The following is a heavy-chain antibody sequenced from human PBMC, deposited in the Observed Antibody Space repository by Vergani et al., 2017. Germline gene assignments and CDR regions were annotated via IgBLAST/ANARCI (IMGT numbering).Heavy chain of an antibody. V-gene: IGHV3-21*01. CDR3: ARDLRGYGPFDL. J-gene: IGHJ4*02. Sequence: EVQLVESGGGLVRPGGSLRLSCAASGFDFNSYSMNWIRQAPGKGLEWVASISSQTDYIFYADALRSRFTISRDNAAQSLFLQMSSLRAEDTGVYFCARDLRGYGPFDLWGQGTLVTVS. CDR1: GFDFNSYS. CDR2: ISSQTDYI. D-gene: IGHD6-25*01.